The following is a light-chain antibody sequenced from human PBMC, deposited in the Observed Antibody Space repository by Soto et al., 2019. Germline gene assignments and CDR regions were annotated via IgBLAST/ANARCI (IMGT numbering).Light chain of an antibody. V-gene: IGLV2-8*01. J-gene: IGLJ2*01. CDR3: SSYAGSNNPV. Sequence: QSVLTQPPSASGSPGQSVTISCTGTSSDVGGYNYVSWYQQHPGKAPKLMIYEVSKRPSGVPDRFSGSKSGNPASLTVSGLQAEDEADYYCSSYAGSNNPVFGGGTKLTVL. CDR1: SSDVGGYNY. CDR2: EVS.